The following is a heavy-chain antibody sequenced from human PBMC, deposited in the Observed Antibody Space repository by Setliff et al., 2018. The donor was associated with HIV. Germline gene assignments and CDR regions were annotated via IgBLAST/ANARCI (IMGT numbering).Heavy chain of an antibody. V-gene: IGHV4-30-4*01. J-gene: IGHJ4*02. CDR3: ARARSDWYNVRPYYFDL. Sequence: KTSETLSLTCAVSGASFVGDNHWSWIRQTPERGLEWIAYFMYTDIHYVNYLNYRNPSLASRLSISVDKSKNQFSLTFSSVTAADTAVYYCARARSDWYNVRPYYFDLWGQGTPVTVSS. CDR2: FMYTDIHYVNYLN. CDR1: GASFVGDNH. D-gene: IGHD6-19*01.